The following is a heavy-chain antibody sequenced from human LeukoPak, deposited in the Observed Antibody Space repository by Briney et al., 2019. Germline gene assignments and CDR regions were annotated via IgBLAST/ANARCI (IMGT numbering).Heavy chain of an antibody. Sequence: ASVKVSCKASGYTFTGYYMHWVRQAPVQGLEWMGWISAYNGNTNYAQKLQGRVTMTTDTSTSTAYMELRSLRSDDTAVYYCPRDISYYDSSGGYWGQGTLVTVSS. CDR1: GYTFTGYY. CDR3: PRDISYYDSSGGY. V-gene: IGHV1-18*04. CDR2: ISAYNGNT. D-gene: IGHD3-22*01. J-gene: IGHJ4*02.